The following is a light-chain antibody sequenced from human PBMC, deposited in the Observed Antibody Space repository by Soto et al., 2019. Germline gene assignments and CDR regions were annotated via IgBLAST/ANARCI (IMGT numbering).Light chain of an antibody. CDR2: ELS. Sequence: QSALTQPASVSGAPGQWVTISCTGTNSDVGADDYVHWYQQHPGKAPKLMIYELSHRPSGVPNRFSGSKSGNTASLTIAGLEAEDEADYYCGSYASSATRGVFGGGTKVTVL. CDR1: NSDVGADDY. J-gene: IGLJ3*02. V-gene: IGLV2-14*01. CDR3: GSYASSATRGV.